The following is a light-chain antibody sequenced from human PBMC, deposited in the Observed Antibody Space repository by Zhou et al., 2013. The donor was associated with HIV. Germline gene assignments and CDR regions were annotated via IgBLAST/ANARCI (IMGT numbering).Light chain of an antibody. Sequence: DIQMTQSPPTLSTSVGDRVTITCRASQTLSNLLAWYQQKPGKAPRLLIYQASSLESGVPSRFSGSGSGTEFTLTISSLQPDDFATYYCQQYNSYSGTFGQGTKVEIK. V-gene: IGKV1-5*03. J-gene: IGKJ1*01. CDR3: QQYNSYSGT. CDR1: QTLSNL. CDR2: QAS.